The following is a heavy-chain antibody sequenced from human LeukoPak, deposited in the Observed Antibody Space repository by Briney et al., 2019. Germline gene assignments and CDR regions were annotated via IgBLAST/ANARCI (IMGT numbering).Heavy chain of an antibody. Sequence: GGSLRLSCAASGFVFSTYGMHWVRQAPGKGLEWVAVIWDDGSNQYYVDSVRGRFTISRDNSKNTLYLQMNSLRAEDTAVYYCARDQYDTWSRRGNFDSWGRGTLVIVSS. D-gene: IGHD3-3*01. CDR2: IWDDGSNQ. V-gene: IGHV3-33*01. J-gene: IGHJ4*02. CDR3: ARDQYDTWSRRGNFDS. CDR1: GFVFSTYG.